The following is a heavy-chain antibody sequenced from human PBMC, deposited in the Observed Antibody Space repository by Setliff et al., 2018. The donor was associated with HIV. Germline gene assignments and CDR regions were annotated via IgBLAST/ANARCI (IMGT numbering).Heavy chain of an antibody. CDR1: GGSLSSDNW. CDR2: ISHSGNT. D-gene: IGHD2-21*01. CDR3: TRAQIAAPRPFDY. Sequence: SETLSLTCAVSGGSLSSDNWWTWVRQPPGKGLEWIASISHSGNTYYNPSLNSRVTISLDTSKNQFSLRLSSVTAADTALYFCTRAQIAAPRPFDYWGQGTLVTVSS. J-gene: IGHJ4*02. V-gene: IGHV4-4*02.